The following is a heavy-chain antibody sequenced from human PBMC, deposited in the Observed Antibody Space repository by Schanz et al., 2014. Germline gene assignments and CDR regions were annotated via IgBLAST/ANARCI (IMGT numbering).Heavy chain of an antibody. Sequence: QVQLVQSGAEVKKPGASVKVSCKASGYTFTSYGISWVRQAPGQGLEWMGWITAYNGDTNYALKLQGRVTMTTDTSTGTAYMELRSLRSDDTALYYCATLDYADSVSWGQGTLVTVSS. CDR3: ATLDYADSVS. CDR2: ITAYNGDT. V-gene: IGHV1-18*01. D-gene: IGHD4-17*01. CDR1: GYTFTSYG. J-gene: IGHJ5*02.